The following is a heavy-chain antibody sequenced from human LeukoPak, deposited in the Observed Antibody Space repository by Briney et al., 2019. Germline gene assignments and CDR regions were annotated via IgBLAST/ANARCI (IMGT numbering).Heavy chain of an antibody. CDR2: IYPNSGGT. V-gene: IGHV1-2*02. CDR1: GYTFTAYY. D-gene: IGHD5-18*01. Sequence: ASVKVSCKASGYTFTAYYMHWVRQAPGQGLEWMGWIYPNSGGTNYAQKFQGRVTVTRDTSISTAYMQLSRLRADDTAVYYCATGRGDSYGFDYWGQRTLVTVSS. CDR3: ATGRGDSYGFDY. J-gene: IGHJ4*02.